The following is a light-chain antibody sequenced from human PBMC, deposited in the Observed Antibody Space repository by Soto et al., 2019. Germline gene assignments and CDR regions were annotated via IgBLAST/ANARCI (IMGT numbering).Light chain of an antibody. CDR3: AAWDDSLNGLV. CDR2: SNN. CDR1: SSNIGSNT. V-gene: IGLV1-44*01. Sequence: QSVLTQPPSASGTPGQRVTIPCSGSSSNIGSNTVNWYQQLPGTAPKLLIYSNNQRPSGVPDRFSGSKSGTSASLAISGLQSEDEADYYCAAWDDSLNGLVFDGGTKLTVL. J-gene: IGLJ2*01.